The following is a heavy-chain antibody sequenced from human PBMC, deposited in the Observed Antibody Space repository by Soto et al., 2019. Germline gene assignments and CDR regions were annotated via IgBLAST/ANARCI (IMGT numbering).Heavy chain of an antibody. Sequence: GGSLRLSCAASGFTFSSYAMHWVRQAPGKGLEWVAVISYDGSNKYYADSVKGRFTISRDNSKNTLYPQMNSLRAEDTAVYYCAREAYCTNGVCYYYYGMDVWGQGTTVTVSS. D-gene: IGHD2-8*01. CDR2: ISYDGSNK. CDR3: AREAYCTNGVCYYYYGMDV. J-gene: IGHJ6*02. CDR1: GFTFSSYA. V-gene: IGHV3-30-3*01.